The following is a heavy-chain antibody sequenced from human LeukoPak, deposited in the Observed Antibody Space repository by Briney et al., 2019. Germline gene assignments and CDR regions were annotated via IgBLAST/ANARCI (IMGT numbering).Heavy chain of an antibody. D-gene: IGHD2-15*01. CDR2: ISWNSGSI. J-gene: IGHJ4*02. CDR1: GFTFDDYA. Sequence: PGGSPRLSCAASGFTFDDYAMHWVRQAPGKGLEWVSGISWNSGSIGYADSVKGRFTISRDNSKNTLYLQMNSLRAEDTAVYYCAKYVVVAAATHYFDYWGQGTLVTVSS. V-gene: IGHV3-9*01. CDR3: AKYVVVAAATHYFDY.